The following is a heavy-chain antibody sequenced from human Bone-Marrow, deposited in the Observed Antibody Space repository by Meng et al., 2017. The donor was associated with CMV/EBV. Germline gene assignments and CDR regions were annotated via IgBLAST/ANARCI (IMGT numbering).Heavy chain of an antibody. V-gene: IGHV1-69*10. J-gene: IGHJ4*02. CDR2: IIPVLGIA. CDR3: ARGLVVGAAFDY. CDR1: GGTFSSYA. D-gene: IGHD1-26*01. Sequence: SVKVSCKASGGTFSSYAISWVRQAPGQGLEWMGGIIPVLGIANYAQKFQGRVTITADKSTSTAYMELSSLRAEDTAVYYCARGLVVGAAFDYWGQGTLVTVPS.